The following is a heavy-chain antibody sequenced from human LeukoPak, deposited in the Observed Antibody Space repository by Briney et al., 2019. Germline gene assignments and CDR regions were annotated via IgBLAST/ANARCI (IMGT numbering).Heavy chain of an antibody. D-gene: IGHD2-2*01. V-gene: IGHV1-8*01. CDR1: GYTFTNYD. Sequence: GASVKVSCKASGYTFTNYDINWVRQASGQGLDWMGWMSPNSGNTGYAQKFQGRVTMTRNTSISTAYMELSSLSSEDTAVYYCARGPGCISTSCPYYFDYWGQGTLVTVSS. CDR2: MSPNSGNT. J-gene: IGHJ4*02. CDR3: ARGPGCISTSCPYYFDY.